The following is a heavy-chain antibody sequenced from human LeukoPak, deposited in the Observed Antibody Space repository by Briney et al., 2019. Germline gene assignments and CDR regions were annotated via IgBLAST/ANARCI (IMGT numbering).Heavy chain of an antibody. D-gene: IGHD1-26*01. Sequence: PSETLSLTCTVSGGSISSYYWSWVRQPPGKGLEWVGSIFYSANTIYSPFPRSRDTISVDTYKHKFSLRLSSVAAADSAVYYCARGEVDLLFDFWGQGTLVTVSS. V-gene: IGHV4-59*01. CDR3: ARGEVDLLFDF. J-gene: IGHJ4*02. CDR2: IFYSANT. CDR1: GGSISSYY.